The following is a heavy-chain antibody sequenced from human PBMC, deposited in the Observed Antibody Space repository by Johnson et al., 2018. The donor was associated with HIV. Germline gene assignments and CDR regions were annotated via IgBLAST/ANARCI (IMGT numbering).Heavy chain of an antibody. CDR2: ISSSGSTI. D-gene: IGHD6-25*01. CDR3: AKDSATDPFDI. J-gene: IGHJ3*02. Sequence: QMQLVESGGGLVKPGGSLRLSCAASGFTFSDYYMSWIRQAPGKGLEWVSYISSSGSTIYYADSVKGRFTISRDNSKNTLYLQMNSLRAEDTAVYYCAKDSATDPFDIWGQGTMVTVSS. CDR1: GFTFSDYY. V-gene: IGHV3-11*04.